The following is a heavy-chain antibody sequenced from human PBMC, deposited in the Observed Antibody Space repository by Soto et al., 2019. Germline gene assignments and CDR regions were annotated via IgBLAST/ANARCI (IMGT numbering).Heavy chain of an antibody. J-gene: IGHJ4*02. V-gene: IGHV3-21*01. Sequence: EVQLVESGGGLVKPGGSLRLSCAASGFTFSSYSMNWVRQAPGKGLEWVSSISSSSSYIYYADSVKGRFTISRDNAKNSLYLQMNSLRAEDTAVYYCARDPRKNAKYYDFWSGWGVIDYWGQGTLVTVSS. CDR3: ARDPRKNAKYYDFWSGWGVIDY. CDR1: GFTFSSYS. D-gene: IGHD3-3*01. CDR2: ISSSSSYI.